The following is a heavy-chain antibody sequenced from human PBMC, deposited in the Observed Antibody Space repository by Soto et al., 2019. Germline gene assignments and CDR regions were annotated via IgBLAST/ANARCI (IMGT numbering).Heavy chain of an antibody. V-gene: IGHV1-2*02. J-gene: IGHJ6*02. D-gene: IGHD5-18*01. CDR1: GYTFTGYY. CDR3: ARETAMVFYYYYYYGMDV. Sequence: ASVKVSCKASGYTFTGYYMHWVRQAPGQGLEWMGWTNPNSGGTNYAQKFQGRVTMTRDTSISTAYMELSRLRSDDTAVYYCARETAMVFYYYYYYGMDVWGQGTTVTVSS. CDR2: TNPNSGGT.